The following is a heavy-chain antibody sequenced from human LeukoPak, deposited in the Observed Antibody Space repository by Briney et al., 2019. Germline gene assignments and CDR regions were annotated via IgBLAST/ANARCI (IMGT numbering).Heavy chain of an antibody. J-gene: IGHJ5*02. V-gene: IGHV4-4*02. Sequence: SETPSLTCAVFGGSISSGNWWSWVRQPPGKGLEWIGEIWHSGNTNYNPSLKSRVTLSLDTSKNQFSLKLSSVTAADTGVYYCARGIYRFDPWGQGTLVTVSS. CDR2: IWHSGNT. D-gene: IGHD2-2*02. CDR3: ARGIYRFDP. CDR1: GGSISSGNW.